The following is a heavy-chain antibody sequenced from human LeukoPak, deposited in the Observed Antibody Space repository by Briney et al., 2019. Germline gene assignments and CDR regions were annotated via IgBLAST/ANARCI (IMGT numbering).Heavy chain of an antibody. CDR1: GFTFSSYW. Sequence: QTGGSLRLSCAASGFTFSSYWMHWVRQAPGKGLVWVSHIKSDASYTNYADSVKGRFTISRDNAKNSLYLQMNSLRAEDTAVYYCARDYGDYIFDYWGQGTLVTVSS. D-gene: IGHD4-17*01. CDR2: IKSDASYT. CDR3: ARDYGDYIFDY. V-gene: IGHV3-74*01. J-gene: IGHJ4*02.